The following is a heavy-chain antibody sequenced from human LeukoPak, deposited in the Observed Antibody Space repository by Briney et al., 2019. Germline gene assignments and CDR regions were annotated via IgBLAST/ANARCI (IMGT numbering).Heavy chain of an antibody. CDR1: GFTFSNAW. J-gene: IGHJ4*02. CDR3: AKDIGRYSTYYFDY. D-gene: IGHD2-15*01. CDR2: ISGDGSST. Sequence: GGSLRLSCAASGFTFSNAWMSWVRQAPGKGLEWVSLISGDGSSTYYADSVKGRFTISRDNSKNSLYLQMNSLRTEDTALYYCAKDIGRYSTYYFDYWGQGTLVTVSS. V-gene: IGHV3-43*02.